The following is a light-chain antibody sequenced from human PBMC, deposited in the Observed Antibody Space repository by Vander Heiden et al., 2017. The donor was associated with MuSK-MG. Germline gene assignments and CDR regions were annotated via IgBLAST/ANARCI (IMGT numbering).Light chain of an antibody. V-gene: IGLV2-23*01. CDR2: EGS. CDR1: SSDGGSYNL. CDR3: CSYAGSSWV. J-gene: IGLJ3*02. Sequence: QSALTQPASVSGSPGQPITLSCTGTSSDGGSYNLVSWYQQHPGKAPKLMIYEGSKRPSGVSNRFSGSKSGNTASLTISGLQAEDEADYYCCSYAGSSWVFGGGTKLTVL.